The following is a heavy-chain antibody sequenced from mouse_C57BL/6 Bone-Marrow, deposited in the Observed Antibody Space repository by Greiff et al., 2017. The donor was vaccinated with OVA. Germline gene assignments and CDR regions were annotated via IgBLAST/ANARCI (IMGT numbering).Heavy chain of an antibody. CDR3: ARSYGRSLAWFAY. CDR2: INPNNGGT. CDR1: GYTFTDYN. Sequence: VQLQQSGPELVKPGASVKMSCKASGYTFTDYNMHWMKQSHGKSLEWIGYINPNNGGTSYNQKFKGKATLTVTKSSSTAYMELRSLTSEDSAVYYCARSYGRSLAWFAYWGQGTLGTVSA. V-gene: IGHV1-22*01. D-gene: IGHD1-1*01. J-gene: IGHJ3*01.